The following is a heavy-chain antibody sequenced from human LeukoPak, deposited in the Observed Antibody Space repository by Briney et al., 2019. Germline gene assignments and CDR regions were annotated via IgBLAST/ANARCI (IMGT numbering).Heavy chain of an antibody. D-gene: IGHD1-26*01. CDR2: INHSGST. V-gene: IGHV4-34*01. CDR1: GGSFSGYY. CDR3: ARDSAVWGNYYYYYYMDV. J-gene: IGHJ6*03. Sequence: SETLSLTCAVYGGSFSGYYWSWIRQPPGKGLEWIGEINHSGSTNYNPSLKSRVTILVDTSKNQFSLKLSSVTAADTAVYYCARDSAVWGNYYYYYYMDVWGKGTTVTVSS.